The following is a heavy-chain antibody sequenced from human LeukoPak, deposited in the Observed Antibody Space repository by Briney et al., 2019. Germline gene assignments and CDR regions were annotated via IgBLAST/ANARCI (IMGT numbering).Heavy chain of an antibody. CDR3: ARIFGSSWYPFFDY. Sequence: XGWINPNSGGTNYAQKFQGRVTMTRDTSISTAYMELSRLRSDDTAVYYCARIFGSSWYPFFDYWGQGTLVTVSS. J-gene: IGHJ4*02. V-gene: IGHV1-2*02. D-gene: IGHD6-13*01. CDR2: INPNSGGT.